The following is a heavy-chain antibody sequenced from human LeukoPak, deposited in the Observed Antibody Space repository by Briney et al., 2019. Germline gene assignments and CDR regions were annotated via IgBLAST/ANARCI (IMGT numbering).Heavy chain of an antibody. CDR3: AREGDGGGVGPTNWFDP. D-gene: IGHD1-26*01. CDR1: GGTLRSSV. J-gene: IGHJ5*02. Sequence: SVKVSCKASGGTLRSSVFSWVRQAPGQGLEWMGGIIPSFGSTSYAQKFQGRITITADEATDTVYMQLSSLRSEDTAVYYCAREGDGGGVGPTNWFDPWGQGTLVIVSS. V-gene: IGHV1-69*13. CDR2: IIPSFGST.